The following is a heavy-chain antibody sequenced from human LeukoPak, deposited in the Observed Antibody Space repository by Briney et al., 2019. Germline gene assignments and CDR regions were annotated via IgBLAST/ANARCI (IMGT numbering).Heavy chain of an antibody. CDR2: IYNSGST. Sequence: PSETLSLTCTVSGGSISTYYWSWLRQPPGKGLEWIGYIYNSGSTNYNPSLKSRVTISVDTSKNQFSLKLRSVTAADTAVYYCARDGVFGTFDPWGQGTLVTVSS. CDR3: ARDGVFGTFDP. D-gene: IGHD3-10*01. CDR1: GGSISTYY. V-gene: IGHV4-59*01. J-gene: IGHJ5*02.